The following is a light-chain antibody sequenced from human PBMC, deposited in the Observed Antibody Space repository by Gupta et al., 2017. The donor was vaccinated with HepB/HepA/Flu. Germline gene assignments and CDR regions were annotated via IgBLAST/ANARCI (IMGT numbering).Light chain of an antibody. CDR3: QQADSFPWT. CDR2: AAS. CDR1: QGLGSW. J-gene: IGKJ1*01. Sequence: DIQMTQSPSSVSASVGDRVTISCRASQGLGSWLAWYQQKPGRAPKLLIHAASRLQSGVPSRFSGSGSGTDFTLTISSLQPEDFATYFFQQADSFPWTFGLGTRVEVK. V-gene: IGKV1-12*01.